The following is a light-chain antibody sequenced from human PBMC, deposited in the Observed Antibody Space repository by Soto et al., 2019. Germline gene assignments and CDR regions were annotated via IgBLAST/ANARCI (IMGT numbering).Light chain of an antibody. CDR3: QQYDSSPLT. V-gene: IGKV3-20*01. CDR1: QSVSSSY. J-gene: IGKJ4*01. CDR2: GAS. Sequence: EIVLTQSPGTLSLSPGERATLSCRASQSVSSSYLAWYQQKPGQAPRLLIYGASSRATGIPDRFIGSGSGTDFTLTISRLETEDFAVYYCQQYDSSPLTFGGGTKAEIK.